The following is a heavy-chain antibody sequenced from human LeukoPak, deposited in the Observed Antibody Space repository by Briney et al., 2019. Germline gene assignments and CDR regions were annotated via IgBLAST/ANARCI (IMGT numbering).Heavy chain of an antibody. V-gene: IGHV1-69*04. D-gene: IGHD5-24*01. J-gene: IGHJ3*02. CDR2: IIPILGIA. CDR3: ARWEMTKGAFDI. CDR1: GGTFSSYA. Sequence: SVKVSCKASGGTFSSYAISWVRQAPGQGLEWMGRIIPILGIANYAQKFQGRVTITADKSTSTAYMELSSLRSEDTAVYYCARWEMTKGAFDIWGQGTMVTVSS.